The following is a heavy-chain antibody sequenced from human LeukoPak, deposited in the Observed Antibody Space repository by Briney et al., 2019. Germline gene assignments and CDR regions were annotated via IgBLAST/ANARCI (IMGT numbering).Heavy chain of an antibody. CDR3: ATASYGDYGRYYYMDV. D-gene: IGHD4-17*01. V-gene: IGHV1-2*02. J-gene: IGHJ6*03. CDR2: INPNSGGT. CDR1: GYTFTGYY. Sequence: GASVKVSCKASGYTFTGYYMHWVRQAPGQGLEWMGWINPNSGGTNYAQKFQGRVTMTRDTSISTAYMELSRLRSDDTAVYYCATASYGDYGRYYYMDVWGKGTTVTVSS.